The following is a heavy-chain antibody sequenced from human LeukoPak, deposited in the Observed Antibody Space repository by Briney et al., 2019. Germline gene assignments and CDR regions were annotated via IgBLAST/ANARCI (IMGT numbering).Heavy chain of an antibody. J-gene: IGHJ4*02. Sequence: ASVKVSCKASGYTFTSYDINWVRQATGQGLEWMGWMNPNSGNTGYAQKFQGRVTMTRNTSISTACMELSSLRSEDTAVYYCARGQKRSTYYDFWSGYYPPLYFDYWGQGTLVTVSS. V-gene: IGHV1-8*01. CDR3: ARGQKRSTYYDFWSGYYPPLYFDY. CDR1: GYTFTSYD. CDR2: MNPNSGNT. D-gene: IGHD3-3*01.